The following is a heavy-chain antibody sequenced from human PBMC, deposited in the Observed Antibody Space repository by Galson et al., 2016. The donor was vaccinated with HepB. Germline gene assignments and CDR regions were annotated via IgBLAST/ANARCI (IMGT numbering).Heavy chain of an antibody. J-gene: IGHJ4*02. D-gene: IGHD1-1*01. CDR2: XSGSGGNT. Sequence: SLXLXCAASGXXFSXXXMTXXXQAXXKGLXXVSXXSGSGGNTFYADSVKGRFTTSRDNSKNTLYLQXNSLRGDATAVFYXAALEPYYFDYWGQGXXVTV. CDR3: AALEPYYFDY. V-gene: IGHV3-23*01. CDR1: GXXFSXXX.